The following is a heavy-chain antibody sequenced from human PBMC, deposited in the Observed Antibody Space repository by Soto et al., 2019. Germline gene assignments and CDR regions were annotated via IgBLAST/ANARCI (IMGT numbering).Heavy chain of an antibody. J-gene: IGHJ4*02. CDR2: ISPKSGGT. CDR1: GYTFIDYH. V-gene: IGHV1-2*02. D-gene: IGHD6-19*01. Sequence: QVQLVQSGAEVKKPGASVKVSCEASGYTFIDYHMHWVRQAPGQGFEWMGRISPKSGGTNYAQKFQGRVTMTWDTSLNTAYMQLSSLMSEDTAVYYCARPPGYISDWYYFDLWGQGTLVTVSS. CDR3: ARPPGYISDWYYFDL.